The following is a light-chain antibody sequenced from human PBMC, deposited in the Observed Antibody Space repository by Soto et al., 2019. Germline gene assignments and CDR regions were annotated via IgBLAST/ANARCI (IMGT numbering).Light chain of an antibody. Sequence: EIVMTQSPATLSVSPGERATLSCRASQSVSSNLAWYQQKPGQAPRLLIYGASTRATGIPARFSGSGSGTEFTLTISSLQSEDFAVYYCQQYNNWPLTFRGGTKVEIQ. CDR1: QSVSSN. CDR2: GAS. CDR3: QQYNNWPLT. V-gene: IGKV3-15*01. J-gene: IGKJ4*01.